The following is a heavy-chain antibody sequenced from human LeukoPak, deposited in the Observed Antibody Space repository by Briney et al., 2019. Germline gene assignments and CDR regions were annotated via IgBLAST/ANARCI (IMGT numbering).Heavy chain of an antibody. CDR2: INPSGGST. D-gene: IGHD3-10*01. J-gene: IGHJ5*02. CDR3: ARDMVRGRFDP. CDR1: GYTFTSYY. V-gene: IGHV1-46*01. Sequence: ASVKVSCKVSGYTFTSYYMHWVRQAPGQGLEWMGIINPSGGSTSYAQKFQGRVTMTRDTSTSTVYMELSSLRSEDTAVYYCARDMVRGRFDPWGQGTLVTVSS.